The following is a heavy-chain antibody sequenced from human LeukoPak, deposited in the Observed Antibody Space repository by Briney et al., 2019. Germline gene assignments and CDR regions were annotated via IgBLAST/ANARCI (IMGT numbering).Heavy chain of an antibody. V-gene: IGHV3-23*01. CDR3: AKDEIYRFGTDAFDI. Sequence: GGSLRLSCAASGFTFSSYWMHWVRQAPGKGLEWVSAISGSGGSTYYADSVKGRFTISRDNSKNTLYLQMNSLRAEDTAVYYCAKDEIYRFGTDAFDIWGQGTMVTVSS. D-gene: IGHD3-10*01. J-gene: IGHJ3*02. CDR2: ISGSGGST. CDR1: GFTFSSYW.